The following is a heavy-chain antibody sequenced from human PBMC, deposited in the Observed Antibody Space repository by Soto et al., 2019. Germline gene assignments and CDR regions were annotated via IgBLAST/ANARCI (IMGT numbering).Heavy chain of an antibody. CDR3: ATVHPPYDFWSGYSD. CDR1: GYTFTSYG. J-gene: IGHJ4*02. CDR2: ISAYNGNT. V-gene: IGHV1-18*01. D-gene: IGHD3-3*01. Sequence: ASVKVSCKASGYTFTSYGISWVRQAPGQGLEWMGWISAYNGNTNYAQKLQGRVTITTDTSTSTAYMELRSLRSDDTAVYYCATVHPPYDFWSGYSDWGQGTLVTVSS.